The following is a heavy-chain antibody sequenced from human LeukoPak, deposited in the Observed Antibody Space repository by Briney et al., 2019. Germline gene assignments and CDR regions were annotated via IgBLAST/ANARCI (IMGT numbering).Heavy chain of an antibody. D-gene: IGHD2-2*01. CDR1: GVSFGRYS. CDR2: INFSGYT. Sequence: KPSETPSLTCAVSGVSFGRYSWTWIRQSPGKGLECIGEINFSGYTKYNPSLKSRVTMSVDTSKNQFSLKLASVTAADTAIYFCARVGSTPAKFDHWGQGTLVTVSS. CDR3: ARVGSTPAKFDH. V-gene: IGHV4-34*01. J-gene: IGHJ4*02.